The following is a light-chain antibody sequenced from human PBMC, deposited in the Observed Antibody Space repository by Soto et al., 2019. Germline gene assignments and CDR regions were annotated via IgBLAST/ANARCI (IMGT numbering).Light chain of an antibody. J-gene: IGLJ3*02. CDR1: SSNIGAGYD. CDR2: ANS. V-gene: IGLV1-40*01. Sequence: QPVLTQPPSVSGAPGQRVTISCTGSSSNIGAGYDVYWYQQLPGTAPKFLIYANSNRPSGVPDRFSGSKSGTSASLAITGLQAEDEADYYCQSYDSSLSGCVFGGGTKLTVL. CDR3: QSYDSSLSGCV.